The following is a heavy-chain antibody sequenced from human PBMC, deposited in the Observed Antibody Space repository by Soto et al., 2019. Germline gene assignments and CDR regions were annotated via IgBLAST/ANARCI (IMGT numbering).Heavy chain of an antibody. V-gene: IGHV4-30-4*01. CDR2: IYYSGST. D-gene: IGHD7-27*01. Sequence: TAETLSLTCTVSGGSISSGDYYWSWIRQPPGKGLEWIGYIYYSGSTYYNPSLKSRVTISVDTSKNQFSLKLSSVTAADTAAYYCARRPKITGDFDYWGQGTLVTVSS. CDR1: GGSISSGDYY. J-gene: IGHJ4*02. CDR3: ARRPKITGDFDY.